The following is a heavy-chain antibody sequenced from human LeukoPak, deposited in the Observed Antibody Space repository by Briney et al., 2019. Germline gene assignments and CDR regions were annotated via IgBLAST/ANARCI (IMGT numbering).Heavy chain of an antibody. CDR1: GFTFSSYS. J-gene: IGHJ4*02. V-gene: IGHV3-21*01. Sequence: GGSLRLSCAASGFTFSSYSMNWVRQAPGKGLEWVSSISSSSSYIYYADSVKGRFTISRDNAKNSLYLQMNGLRAEDTAVYYCARGGDTYYDILTGYYTPTFDYWGQGTLVTVSS. D-gene: IGHD3-9*01. CDR3: ARGGDTYYDILTGYYTPTFDY. CDR2: ISSSSSYI.